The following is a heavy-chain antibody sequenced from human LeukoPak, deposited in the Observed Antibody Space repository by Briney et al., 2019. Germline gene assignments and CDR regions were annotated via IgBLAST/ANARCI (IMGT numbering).Heavy chain of an antibody. D-gene: IGHD2-15*01. CDR2: IYTSGGT. Sequence: SETLSLTRTVSGGSISSYYWSWIRQPAGKRLEWIGRIYTSGGTNYNPSLQSRVTMSVDTSKNQFSLKLSSVTAADTAVYYCARDTSTFCSGGSCYDAYNWSDPWGQGTLVTVSS. CDR3: ARDTSTFCSGGSCYDAYNWSDP. CDR1: GGSISSYY. J-gene: IGHJ5*02. V-gene: IGHV4-4*07.